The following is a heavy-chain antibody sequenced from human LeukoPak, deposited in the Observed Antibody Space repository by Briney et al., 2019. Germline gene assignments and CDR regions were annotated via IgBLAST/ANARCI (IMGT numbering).Heavy chain of an antibody. CDR3: ARDRAWNYFDY. V-gene: IGHV3-11*01. CDR1: GFTFSDYY. Sequence: GGSLRLSCAASGFTFSDYYMSWIRRAPGKGLEWVSYISSSGSTIYYADSVKGRFTISRDNAKNSLYLQMNSLRAEDTAVYYCARDRAWNYFDYWGQGTLVTVSS. D-gene: IGHD3-3*01. CDR2: ISSSGSTI. J-gene: IGHJ4*02.